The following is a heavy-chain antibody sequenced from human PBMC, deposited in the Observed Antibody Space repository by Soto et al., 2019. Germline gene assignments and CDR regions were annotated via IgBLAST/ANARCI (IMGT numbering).Heavy chain of an antibody. CDR1: GFTFSSYW. J-gene: IGHJ4*02. D-gene: IGHD5-18*01. Sequence: EVQLVESGGGLVQPGGSLRLSCAASGFTFSSYWMHWVRQAPGKGLVWVSRINSDGSSTSYADSVKGRFTISRDNAKNTLYLQMNILSAEDTAVYYCASPLRYSYGYWPMDYWGQGTLVTVSS. CDR2: INSDGSST. V-gene: IGHV3-74*01. CDR3: ASPLRYSYGYWPMDY.